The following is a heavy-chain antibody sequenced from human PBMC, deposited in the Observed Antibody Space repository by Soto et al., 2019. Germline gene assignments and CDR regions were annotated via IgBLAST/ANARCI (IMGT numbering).Heavy chain of an antibody. V-gene: IGHV4-31*03. Sequence: SETLSLTCTVSGGSSSSGGYYWSWIRQHPGKGLEWIGYIYYSGSNYYNPSLKSRVTISVDTSKNQFSLKMSSVTAADTAVYYCARSVPAAIRGIAARRNWFNPRGQGTLVTFSS. CDR3: ARSVPAAIRGIAARRNWFNP. J-gene: IGHJ5*02. CDR2: IYYSGSN. D-gene: IGHD2-2*02. CDR1: GGSSSSGGYY.